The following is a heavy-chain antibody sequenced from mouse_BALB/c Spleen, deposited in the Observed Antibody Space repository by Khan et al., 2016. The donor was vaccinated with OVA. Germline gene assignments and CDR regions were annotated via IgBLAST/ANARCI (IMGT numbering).Heavy chain of an antibody. CDR2: IYPGTDNT. J-gene: IGHJ2*01. D-gene: IGHD1-2*01. Sequence: VQLQQSGAELVRPGASVKLSCKTSGYTFTSYWIHWVKQRSGQGLEWIARIYPGTDNTYYNEKLKDKATLTAEKSSSTAYMQLSSLKSEDSAVYFCASEAALYYFAYWGQGTPLTVSS. CDR1: GYTFTSYW. V-gene: IGHV1-76*01. CDR3: ASEAALYYFAY.